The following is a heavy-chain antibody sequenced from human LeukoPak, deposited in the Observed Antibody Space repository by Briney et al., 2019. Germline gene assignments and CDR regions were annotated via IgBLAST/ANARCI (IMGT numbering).Heavy chain of an antibody. CDR2: IIPIFGTA. Sequence: SVKVSCKASGGTFSSYAISWVRQAPGQGLEWMGGIIPIFGTANYAQKFQGRVTITTDESTSTAYMELSSLRSDDTAVYYCASDATLYSSSSEANWFDPWGQGTLVTVSS. J-gene: IGHJ5*02. CDR1: GGTFSSYA. CDR3: ASDATLYSSSSEANWFDP. D-gene: IGHD6-6*01. V-gene: IGHV1-69*05.